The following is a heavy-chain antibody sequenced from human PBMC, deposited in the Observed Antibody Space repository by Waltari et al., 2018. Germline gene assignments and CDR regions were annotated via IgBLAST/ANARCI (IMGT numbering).Heavy chain of an antibody. V-gene: IGHV3-23*03. CDR3: AKGGVVIYYFDY. CDR1: GFTFSSYA. J-gene: IGHJ4*02. CDR2: IYSGGST. D-gene: IGHD3-3*01. Sequence: EVQLLESGGGLVQPGGSLRLSCAASGFTFSSYAMSWVRQAPGKGLEWVSVIYSGGSTYYADSVKGRFTISRDNSKNTLYLQMNSLRAEDTAVYYCAKGGVVIYYFDYWGQGTLVTVSS.